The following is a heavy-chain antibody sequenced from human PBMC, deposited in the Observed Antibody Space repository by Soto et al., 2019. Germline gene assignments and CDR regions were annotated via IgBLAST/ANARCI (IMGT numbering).Heavy chain of an antibody. V-gene: IGHV4-30-2*01. CDR2: IYHSGST. J-gene: IGHJ4*02. CDR1: GGSISSGGYS. Sequence: QRQLQESGSGLVKPSQTLSLTCAVSGGSISSGGYSWSWIRLPPGKGLEWIGYIYHSGSTYYNPPLKSRVTISVDRSKNQFSLKLSSVTAADTAVYYCARATVTRVDFWGQGTLVTVSS. CDR3: ARATVTRVDF. D-gene: IGHD4-17*01.